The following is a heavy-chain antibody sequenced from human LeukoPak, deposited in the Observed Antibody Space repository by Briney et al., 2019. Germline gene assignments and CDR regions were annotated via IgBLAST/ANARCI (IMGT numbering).Heavy chain of an antibody. Sequence: PGGSLRLSCAAPGFTFSSFSVTWVRQAPGKGLEWVSYIISSSKYIYYADSVKGRFTLSRDNAKNSLYLQMNSLRAEDTAVYYCAREDNYYDSGNYCDYWGQGTLVTVSS. CDR3: AREDNYYDSGNYCDY. J-gene: IGHJ4*02. CDR1: GFTFSSFS. CDR2: IISSSKYI. D-gene: IGHD3-10*01. V-gene: IGHV3-21*01.